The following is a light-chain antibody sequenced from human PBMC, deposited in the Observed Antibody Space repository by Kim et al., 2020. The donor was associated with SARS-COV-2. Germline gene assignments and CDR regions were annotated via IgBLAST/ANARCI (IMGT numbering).Light chain of an antibody. Sequence: GQRVTISCSGSSANIGSNYVYWYQQLPGTAPKLLIYRNNQRPSGVPDRFSGSKSGTSASLAISGLRSEDEADYYCATWDDSLSGWVFGGGTKLTVL. J-gene: IGLJ2*01. CDR1: SANIGSNY. CDR3: ATWDDSLSGWV. CDR2: RNN. V-gene: IGLV1-47*01.